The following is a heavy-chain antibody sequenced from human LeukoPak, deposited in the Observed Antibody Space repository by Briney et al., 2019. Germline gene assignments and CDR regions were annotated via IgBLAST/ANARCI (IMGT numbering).Heavy chain of an antibody. J-gene: IGHJ4*02. D-gene: IGHD2-21*02. V-gene: IGHV3-43*02. CDR1: GFTFDDYA. CDR3: AKAYPAVVVTAHYYFDY. Sequence: GGSLRLSCAASGFTFDDYAMHWVRQAPGKGLEWVSLIGGDGGSTYYADSVKGRFTISRDNSKNSPYLQMNSLRTEDTALYYCAKAYPAVVVTAHYYFDYWGQGTLVTVSS. CDR2: IGGDGGST.